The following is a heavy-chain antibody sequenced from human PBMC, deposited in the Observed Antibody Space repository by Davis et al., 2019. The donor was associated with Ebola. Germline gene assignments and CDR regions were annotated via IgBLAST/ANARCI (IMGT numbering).Heavy chain of an antibody. J-gene: IGHJ6*03. CDR2: ISWNSGSI. CDR3: ARAVVQLPYYYYYMDV. Sequence: SLKISCAASGFTFDDYAMHWVRQAPGKGLEWVSGISWNSGSIGYADSVKGRFTISRDNSKNTLYLQMNSLRAEDTAVYYCARAVVQLPYYYYYMDVWGKGTTVTVSS. V-gene: IGHV3-9*01. CDR1: GFTFDDYA. D-gene: IGHD5-18*01.